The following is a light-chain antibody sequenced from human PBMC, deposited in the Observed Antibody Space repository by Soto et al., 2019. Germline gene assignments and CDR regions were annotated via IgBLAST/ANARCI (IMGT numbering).Light chain of an antibody. Sequence: QSLLTQPPSASGSPGQSVTISGPGRSVDVGGYNYVSWYQQHPGKAPKLMIYEVSKRPSGVPDRFSGSKSGNTASLTVSGLQAEDEADYYCSSYAGSNNYVFGTGTKVTVL. CDR1: SVDVGGYNY. J-gene: IGLJ1*01. CDR3: SSYAGSNNYV. CDR2: EVS. V-gene: IGLV2-8*01.